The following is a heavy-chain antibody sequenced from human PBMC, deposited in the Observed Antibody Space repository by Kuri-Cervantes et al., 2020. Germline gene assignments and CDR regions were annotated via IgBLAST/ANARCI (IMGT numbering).Heavy chain of an antibody. CDR3: ARGGIVGARPFQH. D-gene: IGHD1-26*01. CDR2: IYYSGSA. V-gene: IGHV4-59*12. Sequence: GSLRLSCTVSGGSISSYYWSWIRQPPGKGLEWIGYIYYSGSANYNPSLKSRVTISVDTSKNQFSLKLSSVTAADTAVYYCARGGIVGARPFQHWGQGTLVTVSS. CDR1: GGSISSYY. J-gene: IGHJ1*01.